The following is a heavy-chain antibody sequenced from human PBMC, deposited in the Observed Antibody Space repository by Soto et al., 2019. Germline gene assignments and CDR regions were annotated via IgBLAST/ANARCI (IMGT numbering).Heavy chain of an antibody. J-gene: IGHJ4*02. CDR3: AKIDYGDYVPIDY. Sequence: EVQLVESGGGLVQPGGSLRVFCAASGFTFSRHWMSWVRQAPGKGLEWVANIKEDGSATYYMDSVRGRFTIARDNARNSMYLQMNSLRAEDTAVYYCAKIDYGDYVPIDYWGKGTLVTVSS. V-gene: IGHV3-7*05. D-gene: IGHD4-17*01. CDR2: IKEDGSAT. CDR1: GFTFSRHW.